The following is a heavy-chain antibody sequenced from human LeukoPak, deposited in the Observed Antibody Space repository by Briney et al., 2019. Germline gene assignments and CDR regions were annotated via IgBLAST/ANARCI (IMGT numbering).Heavy chain of an antibody. CDR2: ILFSGNT. Sequence: PSETLSLTCTVSGGSVSTNTCYWVWIRQPPGEGLEWIGSILFSGNTYYNPSLMRRVTISVDTSKNQFSLKLSSVAAADTAVYYCARFWGVKDYFDYWGQGTLVTVSS. V-gene: IGHV4-39*01. CDR3: ARFWGVKDYFDY. CDR1: GGSVSTNTCY. J-gene: IGHJ4*02. D-gene: IGHD7-27*01.